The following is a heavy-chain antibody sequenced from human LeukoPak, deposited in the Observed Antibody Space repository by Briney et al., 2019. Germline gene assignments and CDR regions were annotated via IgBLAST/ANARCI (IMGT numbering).Heavy chain of an antibody. CDR2: IYTSGST. Sequence: SETLSLTCNVSGGSISSGSYYWSWIRQPAGKGLEWIGRIYTSGSTNYNPSLKSRVTISVDTSKNQFSLKLSSVTAADTAVYYCARGQRYYYDSSGYNWFDPWGQGTLVTVSS. CDR1: GGSISSGSYY. CDR3: ARGQRYYYDSSGYNWFDP. D-gene: IGHD3-22*01. J-gene: IGHJ5*02. V-gene: IGHV4-61*02.